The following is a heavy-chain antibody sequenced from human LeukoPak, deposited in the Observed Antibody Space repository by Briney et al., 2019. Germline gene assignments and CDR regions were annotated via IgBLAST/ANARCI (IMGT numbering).Heavy chain of an antibody. J-gene: IGHJ4*02. CDR2: IYSSGST. CDR1: GASVSGSNYY. CDR3: AKSGGYGLIDY. D-gene: IGHD1-26*01. V-gene: IGHV4-39*01. Sequence: SETLSLTCAVSGASVSGSNYYWGWIRQPPGKGLEWIGNIYSSGSTYYNASLQSRVTISIDTSKNQFSLRLNSVTAADTAMYYCAKSGGYGLIDYWGQGTRVTVSS.